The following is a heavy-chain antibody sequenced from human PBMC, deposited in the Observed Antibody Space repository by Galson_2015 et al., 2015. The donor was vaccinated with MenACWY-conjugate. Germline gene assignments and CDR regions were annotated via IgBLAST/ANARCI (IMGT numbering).Heavy chain of an antibody. J-gene: IGHJ4*02. CDR2: IYPGDSDT. CDR3: ARQGFGSSSLDY. Sequence: QSGAEVKKPGESLKISCKGSGYTFTSNWIGWVRQMPGKGLEWMGIIYPGDSDTRYTPSFQGHVTISADKSIYTAYLQWGSLEASDTAMYYCARQGFGSSSLDYWGQGTLVTVSS. CDR1: GYTFTSNW. D-gene: IGHD6-6*01. V-gene: IGHV5-51*01.